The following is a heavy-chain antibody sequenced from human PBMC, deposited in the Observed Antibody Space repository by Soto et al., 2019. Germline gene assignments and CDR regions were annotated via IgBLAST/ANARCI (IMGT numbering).Heavy chain of an antibody. D-gene: IGHD5-12*01. CDR1: GGTISSGDYY. J-gene: IGHJ6*02. CDR2: IYYSGTT. CDR3: ALRFGTA. V-gene: IGHV4-30-4*01. Sequence: SETLSLTCTVSGGTISSGDYYWSWIRQPPGKGLEWIGYIYYSGTTYYNPSLKSRVTISLDTSKNRFSLKLSSVTAADTAVYYCALRFGTAWGQGTTVTVSS.